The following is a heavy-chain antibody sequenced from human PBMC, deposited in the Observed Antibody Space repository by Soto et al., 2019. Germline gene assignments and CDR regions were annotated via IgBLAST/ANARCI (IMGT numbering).Heavy chain of an antibody. CDR3: APRPGGGGY. CDR2: IYSGGYT. D-gene: IGHD3-10*01. J-gene: IGHJ4*02. V-gene: IGHV3-53*01. Sequence: EVQLVESGGGLIQPGGSLRLSCAVSGFTVSNNYMSWVRQAPGKGLEGVSVIYSGGYTAYGDSVKGRFTISRDNSKNTQFLQMNSLGADARAGFYWAPRPGGGGYWGQGTLVTVSS. CDR1: GFTVSNNY.